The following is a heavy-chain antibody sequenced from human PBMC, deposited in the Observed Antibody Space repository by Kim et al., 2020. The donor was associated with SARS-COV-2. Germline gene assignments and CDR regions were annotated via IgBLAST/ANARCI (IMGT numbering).Heavy chain of an antibody. CDR1: GGSFSAYF. CDR3: ARGGVRPRRSDFDP. D-gene: IGHD3-3*01. CDR2: INHSGVT. V-gene: IGHV4-34*01. Sequence: SETLSLTCGVSGGSFSAYFCSWIRQRQGQGLEWMGDINHSGVTNYSASFRSRDTVTVDTTTNQCSLKLTSVTAADAVMDYCARGGVRPRRSDFDPWGQGTLVTASS. J-gene: IGHJ5*02.